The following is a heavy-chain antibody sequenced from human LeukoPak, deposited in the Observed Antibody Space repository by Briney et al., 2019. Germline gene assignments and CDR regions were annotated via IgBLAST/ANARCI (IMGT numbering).Heavy chain of an antibody. V-gene: IGHV4-34*01. CDR1: GGSFSGYY. CDR2: INHSGST. J-gene: IGHJ6*02. Sequence: SETLSLTCAVYGGSFSGYYWSWIRQPPGKGLEWIGEINHSGSTNYNPSLKSRVTISVDTSKNQFSLKLSSVTAADTAVYYCVREVYDFWSGSTYGMDVWGQGTTVTVSS. CDR3: VREVYDFWSGSTYGMDV. D-gene: IGHD3-3*01.